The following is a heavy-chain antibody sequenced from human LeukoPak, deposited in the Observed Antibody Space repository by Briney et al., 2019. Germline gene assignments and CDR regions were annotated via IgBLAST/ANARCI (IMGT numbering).Heavy chain of an antibody. CDR3: AKDIRTGLDAFDI. V-gene: IGHV3-7*03. Sequence: GGSLRLSCAASGFTFSSFWMSWVRQAPGKGLEWVANIKEDGSEKYYVDSVKGRFTISRDNAKNSLYLQMNSLRAEDTALYYCAKDIRTGLDAFDIWGQGTMVTVSS. CDR2: IKEDGSEK. CDR1: GFTFSSFW. J-gene: IGHJ3*02. D-gene: IGHD7-27*01.